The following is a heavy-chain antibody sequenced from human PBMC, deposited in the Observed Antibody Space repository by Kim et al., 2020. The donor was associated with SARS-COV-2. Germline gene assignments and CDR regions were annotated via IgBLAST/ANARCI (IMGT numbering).Heavy chain of an antibody. J-gene: IGHJ5*02. V-gene: IGHV3-30*04. Sequence: GGSLRLSCAASGFTFSSHAMHWVRQAPGKGLEWVAVLSYDGNNKYYADSVKGRFTISRDNSKNTLYLQLNSLRTEDTAVYYCARDVGGYRNLGSWGQGTLVTVSS. CDR1: GFTFSSHA. CDR3: ARDVGGYRNLGS. CDR2: LSYDGNNK. D-gene: IGHD3-16*01.